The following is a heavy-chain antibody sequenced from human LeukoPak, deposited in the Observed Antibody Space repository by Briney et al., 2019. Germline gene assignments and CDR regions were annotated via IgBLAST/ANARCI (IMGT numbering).Heavy chain of an antibody. CDR1: GFTFSDYY. V-gene: IGHV3-11*01. J-gene: IGHJ5*02. CDR3: ARAHLVVVSS. Sequence: GGPVTPSCAASGFTFSDYYMSWIRQAPGKGLEWVSYISSSGRTIYYADSVKGRFTISRDNAKNSLYLQMNSLRAEDTAVYYCARAHLVVVSSWGQGTLVTVSS. CDR2: ISSSGRTI. D-gene: IGHD3-22*01.